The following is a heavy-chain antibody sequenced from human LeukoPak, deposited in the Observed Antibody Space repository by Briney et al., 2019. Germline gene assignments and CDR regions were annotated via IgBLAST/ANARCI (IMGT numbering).Heavy chain of an antibody. Sequence: GRSLRLSCAASGFTFSSYGMHWVRQAPGKGLEWVAVIWYDGSKKYHADSVKGRFTISRDNSKNTLYMQMNSLRAEDTAVYYCARYNSGYLDYWGPGNVVTVSS. V-gene: IGHV3-33*01. D-gene: IGHD6-19*01. CDR2: IWYDGSKK. CDR1: GFTFSSYG. CDR3: ARYNSGYLDY. J-gene: IGHJ4*02.